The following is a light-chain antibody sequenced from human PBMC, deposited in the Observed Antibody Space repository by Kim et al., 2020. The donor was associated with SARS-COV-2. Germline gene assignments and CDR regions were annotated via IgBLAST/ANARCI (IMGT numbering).Light chain of an antibody. Sequence: GQSITISCPATSSDVGGYNYVSWYQHHPGKAPKLMIYDVSNRPSGVSNRFSGSKSGNTASLTISGLQAEDEADYYCSSYTSSSTLVFGGGTQLTVL. J-gene: IGLJ3*02. V-gene: IGLV2-14*03. CDR1: SSDVGGYNY. CDR2: DVS. CDR3: SSYTSSSTLV.